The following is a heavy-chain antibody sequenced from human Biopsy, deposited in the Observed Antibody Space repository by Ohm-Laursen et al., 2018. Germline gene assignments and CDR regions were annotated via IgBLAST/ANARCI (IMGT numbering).Heavy chain of an antibody. V-gene: IGHV3-23*01. D-gene: IGHD3-9*01. CDR1: GFTFSTYA. Sequence: SLRLSCAAPGFTFSTYAMSWVRQAPGKGLEWVSSITSSGAGTDFADSVKGRFTISRDNSKNTLYLQMNSLRAEDTAVYYCAKVSPTILSSFDYWGQGTLVTVSS. J-gene: IGHJ4*02. CDR3: AKVSPTILSSFDY. CDR2: ITSSGAGT.